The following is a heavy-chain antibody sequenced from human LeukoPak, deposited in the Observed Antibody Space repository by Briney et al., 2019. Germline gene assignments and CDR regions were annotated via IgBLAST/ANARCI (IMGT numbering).Heavy chain of an antibody. CDR1: GFTFSSYG. J-gene: IGHJ4*02. V-gene: IGHV3-23*01. CDR3: AKGSTLSYSSGWYYYFDY. Sequence: GGSLRLSCAASGFTFSSYGMHWVRQAPGKGLEWVSAISGSGGSTYYADSVKGRFTISRDNSKNTLYLQMNSLRAEDTAVYYCAKGSTLSYSSGWYYYFDYWGQGTLVTVSS. CDR2: ISGSGGST. D-gene: IGHD6-19*01.